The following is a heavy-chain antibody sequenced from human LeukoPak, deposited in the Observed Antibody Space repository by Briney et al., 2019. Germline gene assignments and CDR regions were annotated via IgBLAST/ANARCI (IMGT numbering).Heavy chain of an antibody. CDR2: MNPNSGNT. Sequence: ASVKVSCKASGYTFTSYDINWVRQATGQGLEWMGWMNPNSGNTGYAQTFQGRVTITRNTSISTAYMELSSLRSEDTAVYYCARDSSGWYHWFDPWGQGTLVTVSS. V-gene: IGHV1-8*01. CDR1: GYTFTSYD. D-gene: IGHD6-19*01. CDR3: ARDSSGWYHWFDP. J-gene: IGHJ5*02.